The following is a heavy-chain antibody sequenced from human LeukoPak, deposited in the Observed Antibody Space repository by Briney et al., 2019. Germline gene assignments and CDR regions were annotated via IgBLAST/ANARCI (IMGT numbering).Heavy chain of an antibody. V-gene: IGHV3-7*01. D-gene: IGHD3-22*01. J-gene: IGHJ4*02. CDR1: GFTFSSYW. Sequence: SGGSLRLSCAASGFTFSSYWMSWVRQAPGKGLEWVANIKQDGSEKYYVDSVKGRFTISRDNAKNSLYLQMSSLRAEDTAVYYCARDDYDSSGYYFYFDYWGQGTLVTVSS. CDR2: IKQDGSEK. CDR3: ARDDYDSSGYYFYFDY.